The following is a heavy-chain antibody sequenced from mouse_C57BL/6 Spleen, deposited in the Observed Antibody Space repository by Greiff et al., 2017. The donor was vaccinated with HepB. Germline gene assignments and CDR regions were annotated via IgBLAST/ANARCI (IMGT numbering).Heavy chain of an antibody. V-gene: IGHV1-53*01. CDR2: INPSNGGT. D-gene: IGHD2-3*01. J-gene: IGHJ2*01. CDR1: GYTFTSYW. Sequence: QVQLQQPGTELVKPGASVKLSCKASGYTFTSYWMHWVKQRPGQGLEWIGNINPSNGGTNYNEKFKSKATLTVDKSSSTAYMQLSSLRSEDSAVYYCAREGGIYDGYLPDYWGQGTTLTVSS. CDR3: AREGGIYDGYLPDY.